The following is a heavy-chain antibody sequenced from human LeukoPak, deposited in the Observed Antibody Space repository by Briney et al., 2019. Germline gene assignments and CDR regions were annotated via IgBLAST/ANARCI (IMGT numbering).Heavy chain of an antibody. J-gene: IGHJ4*02. D-gene: IGHD2-15*01. CDR1: GFTFSSYA. Sequence: GGSLRLSCAASGFTFSSYAMSWVRQAPGKGLEWVGFIRSKAYGGTTGYAASVKGRFTISRDDSKSIAYLQMNSLKTEDTAVYYCTRARGRGGLDYWGQGTLVTVSS. V-gene: IGHV3-49*04. CDR2: IRSKAYGGTT. CDR3: TRARGRGGLDY.